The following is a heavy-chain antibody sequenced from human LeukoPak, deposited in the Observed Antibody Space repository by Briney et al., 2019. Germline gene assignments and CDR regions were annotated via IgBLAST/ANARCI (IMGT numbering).Heavy chain of an antibody. Sequence: SETLSLTCSVSDDSITMYYWTWIRQPLGKGLEWIGYVDHTGSTNFNPSLNGRVSISRDTTKNLFSLRLRSVTAADTAVYFCARGRVSSSTWYSTYYYYFYMDVWGKGTTVTVSS. D-gene: IGHD1-1*01. V-gene: IGHV4-59*01. J-gene: IGHJ6*03. CDR2: VDHTGST. CDR3: ARGRVSSSTWYSTYYYYFYMDV. CDR1: DDSITMYY.